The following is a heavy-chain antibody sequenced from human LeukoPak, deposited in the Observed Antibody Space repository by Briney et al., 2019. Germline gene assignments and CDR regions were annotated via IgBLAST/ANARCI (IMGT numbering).Heavy chain of an antibody. J-gene: IGHJ4*02. V-gene: IGHV3-23*01. CDR3: AKDTYSAKISLRGD. D-gene: IGHD3-10*01. CDR2: ISGSGGST. Sequence: PGGSLRLSCAASGFTFSSYAMSWVRQAPGKGLEWVSAISGSGGSTYYADSVKGRFTISRNNSKNTLYLQMNSLRAEDTAVFYCAKDTYSAKISLRGDWGQGTLVTVSS. CDR1: GFTFSSYA.